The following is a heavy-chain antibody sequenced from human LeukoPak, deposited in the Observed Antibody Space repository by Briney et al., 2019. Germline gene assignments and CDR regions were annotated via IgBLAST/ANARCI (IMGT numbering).Heavy chain of an antibody. CDR2: ISYDGSNK. CDR1: GFTSSSYA. Sequence: PGRSLRFSCAASGFTSSSYAMHWVRQAPGKGLEWVAVISYDGSNKYYADSVKGRFTISRDNSKNTLYLQMNSLRAEDTAVYYCASARKWGESFDYWGQGALVTVSS. D-gene: IGHD1-26*01. V-gene: IGHV3-30*01. J-gene: IGHJ4*02. CDR3: ASARKWGESFDY.